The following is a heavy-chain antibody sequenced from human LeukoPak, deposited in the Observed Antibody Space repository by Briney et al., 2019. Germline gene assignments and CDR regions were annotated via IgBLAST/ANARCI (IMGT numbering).Heavy chain of an antibody. CDR3: ASGATVPMATAYFDY. Sequence: GESLKISCKGSGYSFTSYWIGWVRQMPGKGLEWMGIIYPGDSDTRYGPSFQGQVTISADKSISTAYLQWSSLKASDTAMYYCASGATVPMATAYFDYWGQGTLVTVSS. CDR2: IYPGDSDT. CDR1: GYSFTSYW. J-gene: IGHJ4*02. V-gene: IGHV5-51*01. D-gene: IGHD3-10*01.